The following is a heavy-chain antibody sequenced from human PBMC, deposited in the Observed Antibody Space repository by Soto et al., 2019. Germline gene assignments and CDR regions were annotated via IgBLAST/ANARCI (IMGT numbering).Heavy chain of an antibody. Sequence: QVQLVESGGGVVQPGTSLRLSCAASGFTFSTYAIHWVRQAPGKGLEWVAMISKDGNDQYYADSVKGHFTVARDNSKNTVSLQTHSLRPEDTPFYYCAKDRWQFTRYFDSWCQGTLVTVSS. CDR2: ISKDGNDQ. D-gene: IGHD2-15*01. CDR3: AKDRWQFTRYFDS. J-gene: IGHJ4*02. V-gene: IGHV3-30*18. CDR1: GFTFSTYA.